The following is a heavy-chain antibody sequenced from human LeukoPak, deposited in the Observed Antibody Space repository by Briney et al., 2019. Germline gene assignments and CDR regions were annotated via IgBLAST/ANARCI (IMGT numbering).Heavy chain of an antibody. CDR1: GFTFSSYS. CDR3: ARRGGIVVVSAATVGHGMDV. V-gene: IGHV3-21*01. J-gene: IGHJ6*02. CDR2: ISSSSSYI. D-gene: IGHD2-2*01. Sequence: KPGGSLRLSCAASGFTFSSYSMNWVRQAPGKGLEWVSSISSSSSYIYYADSVKGRFTISRDNAKNSLYLQMNSLRAEDTAVYYCARRGGIVVVSAATVGHGMDVWGQGTTVTVSS.